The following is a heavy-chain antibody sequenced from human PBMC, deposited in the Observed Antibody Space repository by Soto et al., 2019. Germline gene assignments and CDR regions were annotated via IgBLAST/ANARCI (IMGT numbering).Heavy chain of an antibody. CDR2: IYYSGST. D-gene: IGHD1-20*01. V-gene: IGHV4-59*01. J-gene: IGHJ3*02. Sequence: QVQLQESGPGLVKPSETLSLTCTVSGGSISSYYWSWIRQPPGKGLEWIGYIYYSGSTNYNPSLKSRVTISVDTSKNQFSLKLSSVTAADTAVYYCARGKYNWNDSASDIWGQGTMVTVSS. CDR3: ARGKYNWNDSASDI. CDR1: GGSISSYY.